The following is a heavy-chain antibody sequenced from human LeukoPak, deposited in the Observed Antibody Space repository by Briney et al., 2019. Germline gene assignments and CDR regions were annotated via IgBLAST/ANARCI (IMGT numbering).Heavy chain of an antibody. J-gene: IGHJ4*02. CDR1: GYTFTGYY. CDR2: INPNSGGT. Sequence: VASVKVSCKASGYTFTGYYMHWVRQAPRQGLEWMGWINPNSGGTNYAQKFQGRVTMTRDTSISTAYMELSRLRSDDTAVYYCAREGGIEDYFDYWGQGTLVTVSS. V-gene: IGHV1-2*02. CDR3: AREGGIEDYFDY. D-gene: IGHD2-21*01.